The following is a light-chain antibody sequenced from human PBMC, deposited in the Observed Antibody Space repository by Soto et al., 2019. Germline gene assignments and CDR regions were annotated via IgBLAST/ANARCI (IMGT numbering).Light chain of an antibody. Sequence: DIQMTKFPSSLSASVGDRVTITCRASQSISQYLAWYQQKPGKAPNLLIYDASTLEGGIPSRFSGSGSGTKFTLTISSLQTDDFETYYCQQYFSESTFGQGTKVDIK. CDR2: DAS. V-gene: IGKV1-5*01. J-gene: IGKJ2*01. CDR1: QSISQY. CDR3: QQYFSEST.